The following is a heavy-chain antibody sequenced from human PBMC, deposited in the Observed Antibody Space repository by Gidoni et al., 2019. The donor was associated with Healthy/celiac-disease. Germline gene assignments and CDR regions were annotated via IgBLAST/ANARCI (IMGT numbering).Heavy chain of an antibody. CDR3: ARDGTAGSYSYFQH. Sequence: QVQLVESGGGVVQPGRSRRLSCAASGFTFSRYAMHWVRQAPGKGMAWVAFISYDGSNKYYADSVKGRFTISRYNSKNTLYLQMNSLRAEDTAVYYCARDGTAGSYSYFQHWGQGTLVTVSS. D-gene: IGHD1-26*01. CDR2: ISYDGSNK. V-gene: IGHV3-30-3*01. CDR1: GFTFSRYA. J-gene: IGHJ1*01.